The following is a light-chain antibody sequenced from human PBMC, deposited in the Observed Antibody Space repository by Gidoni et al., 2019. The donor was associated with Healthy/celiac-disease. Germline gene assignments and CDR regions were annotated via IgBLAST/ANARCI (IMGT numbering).Light chain of an antibody. Sequence: DIQMTQSPSSLSASVGDRVTITCRASQGISNYLAWYQQKPGKVPKLLIYAASTLQSGVPSRFRGSGSGTDFTLTISSLQPEDGATYYCQKYNSATFSVFGGGTKVEIK. CDR1: QGISNY. J-gene: IGKJ4*01. CDR2: AAS. V-gene: IGKV1-27*01. CDR3: QKYNSATFSV.